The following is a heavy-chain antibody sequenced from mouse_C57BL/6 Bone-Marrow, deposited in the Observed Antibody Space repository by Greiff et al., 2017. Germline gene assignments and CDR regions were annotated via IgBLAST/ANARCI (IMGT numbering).Heavy chain of an antibody. CDR2: INPSSGYT. CDR3: ARWGTTVVRYFDV. D-gene: IGHD1-1*01. J-gene: IGHJ1*03. CDR1: GYTFTSYW. V-gene: IGHV1-7*01. Sequence: QVQLQQSGAELVKPGASVKLSCKASGYTFTSYWMHWVKQRPGQGLEWIGYINPSSGYTKYNQKFKDKATLTADKSSSTAYMQLSSLTYEDSAVYYCARWGTTVVRYFDVWGTGTTVTVSS.